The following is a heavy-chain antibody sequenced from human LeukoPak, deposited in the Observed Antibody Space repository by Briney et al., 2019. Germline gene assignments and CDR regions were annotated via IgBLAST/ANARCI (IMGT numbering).Heavy chain of an antibody. CDR3: AKDHGSGWFPDY. CDR2: ISYDGSNR. V-gene: IGHV3-30*18. Sequence: GGSLRLSCVASGFTFSSYGMQWVRQAPGKGLEWVALISYDGSNRNYADSVKGRFTISRDNSKNTLYLRMNSLRAEDTAVYYCAKDHGSGWFPDYWGQGTLVTVSS. D-gene: IGHD6-19*01. CDR1: GFTFSSYG. J-gene: IGHJ4*02.